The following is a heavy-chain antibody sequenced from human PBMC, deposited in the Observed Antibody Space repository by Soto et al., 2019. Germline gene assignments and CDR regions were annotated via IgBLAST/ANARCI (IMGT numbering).Heavy chain of an antibody. CDR3: ARDRGGRDGYNWDY. CDR2: IYSGGST. J-gene: IGHJ4*02. Sequence: EVQLVESGGGLIQPGGSLRLSCTASGFTVSSNYMSWVRQAPGKGLEWVSVIYSGGSTFYADSVKGRFTISRDIAKSSVYLQMNGLRAEDTAVYYCARDRGGRDGYNWDYWGQGTLVTVSS. D-gene: IGHD5-12*01. CDR1: GFTVSSNY. V-gene: IGHV3-53*01.